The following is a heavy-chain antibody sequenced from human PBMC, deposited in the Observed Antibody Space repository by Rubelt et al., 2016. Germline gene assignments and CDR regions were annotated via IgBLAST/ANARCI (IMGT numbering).Heavy chain of an antibody. CDR3: ARHRAVGVFAS. D-gene: IGHD1-26*01. V-gene: IGHV4-39*01. CDR1: GGSISRSSYY. J-gene: IGHJ4*02. Sequence: QLQLQESGPGLVKPSETLSLSCTVSGGSISRSSYYWGWIRQPPGKGLEWIGEINHSGSTNYNPSLKSRVTISVDTSKNQLSLKVGSVTSAETGVYYCARHRAVGVFASWGQGTLVTVSS. CDR2: INHSGST.